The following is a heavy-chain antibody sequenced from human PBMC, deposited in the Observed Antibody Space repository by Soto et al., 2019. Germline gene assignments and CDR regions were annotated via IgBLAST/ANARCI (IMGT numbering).Heavy chain of an antibody. CDR2: ISGYNGNT. V-gene: IGHV1-18*01. CDR1: GYTFSMSG. Sequence: QVQLVQSGAEVKKPGASVKVSCKSSGYTFSMSGISWVRQAPGQGLEWMGWISGYNGNTNYEQKFQDRVTMTTDTSTNTAYMELRSLRSDDTAVYYCAREGPRPYYYYGMDVWDQGTTVTVSS. CDR3: AREGPRPYYYYGMDV. J-gene: IGHJ6*02.